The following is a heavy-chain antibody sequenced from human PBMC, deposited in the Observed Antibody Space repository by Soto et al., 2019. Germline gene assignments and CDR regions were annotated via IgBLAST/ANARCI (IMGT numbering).Heavy chain of an antibody. CDR1: GFTFSSYA. CDR2: ISGSGGST. CDR3: VRDQVGVSDAFDI. D-gene: IGHD3-10*01. J-gene: IGHJ3*02. V-gene: IGHV3-23*01. Sequence: PGGSLRLSCAASGFTFSSYAMSWVRQAPGKGLEWVSAISGSGGSTYYADSVKGRFTISRDNFKNTLHLQMNSLRVEDTAVYYCVRDQVGVSDAFDIWGQGTMVTVSS.